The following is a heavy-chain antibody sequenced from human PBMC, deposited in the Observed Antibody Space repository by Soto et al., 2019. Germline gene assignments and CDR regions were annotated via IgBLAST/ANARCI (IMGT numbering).Heavy chain of an antibody. Sequence: QITLKESGPTLVKPTQTLTLTCTFSGFSLSTSGVGVGWIRQPPGKALEWLALIYWNDDKRYSPSLKSRLTITTDTTKNQVVLTMTSMDPVDTATYYCAHSSPTNAAMVPGEFHPWGQGTLVTVSS. CDR2: IYWNDDK. CDR1: GFSLSTSGVG. CDR3: AHSSPTNAAMVPGEFHP. V-gene: IGHV2-5*01. J-gene: IGHJ5*02. D-gene: IGHD3-10*01.